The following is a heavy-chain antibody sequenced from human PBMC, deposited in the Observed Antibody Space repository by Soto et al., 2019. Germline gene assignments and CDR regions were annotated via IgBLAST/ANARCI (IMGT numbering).Heavy chain of an antibody. CDR1: GYSFTSYG. CDR2: INVNNGNT. CDR3: ASTRFSWSGYHSRDYGMDV. J-gene: IGHJ6*02. D-gene: IGHD3-3*01. V-gene: IGHV1-18*04. Sequence: ASVKVACKASGYSFTSYGVSWVRQAPGQGLEWMGWINVNNGNTNYAQKFQGRVTITADESTSTAYMELSSLRSEDTAVYYCASTRFSWSGYHSRDYGMDVWGQGTTVTVSS.